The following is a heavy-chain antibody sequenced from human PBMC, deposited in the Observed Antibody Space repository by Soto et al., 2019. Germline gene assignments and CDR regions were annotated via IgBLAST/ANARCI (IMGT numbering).Heavy chain of an antibody. Sequence: GGSLRLSCAASGFSVSSSFMTWVRQAPGKGLEWVSGIYSDGSTHYADSVKGRFTVSRDNAKNTLYIQMNSLRVEDTAVYHCSRGPGHSSGTLSFDPWGQGTVVTVSS. CDR2: IYSDGST. J-gene: IGHJ5*02. V-gene: IGHV3-53*01. CDR3: SRGPGHSSGTLSFDP. CDR1: GFSVSSSF. D-gene: IGHD3-10*01.